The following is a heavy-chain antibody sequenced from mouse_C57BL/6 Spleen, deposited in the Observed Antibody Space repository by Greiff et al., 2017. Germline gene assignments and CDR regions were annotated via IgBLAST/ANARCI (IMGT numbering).Heavy chain of an antibody. CDR2: FYPGSGSI. D-gene: IGHD1-1*01. J-gene: IGHJ1*03. CDR3: ARHEDPSSPLWYFDV. V-gene: IGHV1-62-2*01. CDR1: GYTFTEYT. Sequence: QVQLKESGAELVKPGASVKLSCKASGYTFTEYTIHWVKQRAGQGLEWIGWFYPGSGSIKYNEKFKDKATLTADKSSSTVYMELSRLTSEDSAVYFCARHEDPSSPLWYFDVWGTGTTVTVSS.